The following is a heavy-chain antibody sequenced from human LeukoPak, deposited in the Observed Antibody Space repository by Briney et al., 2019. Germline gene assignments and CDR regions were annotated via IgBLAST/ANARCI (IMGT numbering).Heavy chain of an antibody. J-gene: IGHJ3*02. CDR2: LYHSGST. V-gene: IGHV4-4*02. D-gene: IGHD3-22*01. CDR1: GGSSSSSNW. CDR3: ARVVDYYDSSGYLGDAFDI. Sequence: SETLSLTCAVSGGSSSSSNWWTWVRQPPGKGLERIGELYHSGSTNYNPSLKSRVTISVDKSKNQFSLKLSSVTAADTAVYYCARVVDYYDSSGYLGDAFDIWGQGTMVTVSS.